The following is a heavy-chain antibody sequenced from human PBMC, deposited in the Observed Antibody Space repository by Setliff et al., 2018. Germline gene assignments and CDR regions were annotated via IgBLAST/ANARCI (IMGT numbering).Heavy chain of an antibody. CDR2: ISPSGST. D-gene: IGHD3-10*01. J-gene: IGHJ4*02. CDR3: ARHTIAMSTIISYFDY. V-gene: IGHV4-4*08. CDR1: GGSISSYY. Sequence: PSETLSLTCTVSGGSISSYYWSWVRQPPGKGLEWIGHISPSGSTTYNPSVKSRVTISIDTSKNQFSLKLSSVTAADTAVYYCARHTIAMSTIISYFDYWGQGTLVTVSS.